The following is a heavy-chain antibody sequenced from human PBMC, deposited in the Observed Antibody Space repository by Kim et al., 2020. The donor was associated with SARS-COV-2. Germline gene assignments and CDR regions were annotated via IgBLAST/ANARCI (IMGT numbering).Heavy chain of an antibody. J-gene: IGHJ4*02. Sequence: SVKVSCKASGGTFSSYAISWVRQAPGQGLEWMGGIIPIFGTANYAQKFQGRVTITADESTSTAYMELSSLRSEDTAVYHCARGRRYDSSGYLDYFDYWGQGTLVTVSS. CDR2: IIPIFGTA. V-gene: IGHV1-69*13. CDR1: GGTFSSYA. CDR3: ARGRRYDSSGYLDYFDY. D-gene: IGHD3-22*01.